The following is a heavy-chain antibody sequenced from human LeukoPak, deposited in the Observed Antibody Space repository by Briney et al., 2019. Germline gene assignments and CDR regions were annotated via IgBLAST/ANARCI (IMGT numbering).Heavy chain of an antibody. D-gene: IGHD3-3*01. Sequence: SETLSLTCTVSGGSISSSSYYWGWIRQPPGKGLEWIGSIYYSGSTYYNPSLKSRVTISVDTSKNQFSLKLSSVTAADTAVYYCARALPYQLPPHYDFWSGYYTGYYFDYWGQGTLVTVSS. V-gene: IGHV4-39*07. CDR3: ARALPYQLPPHYDFWSGYYTGYYFDY. CDR2: IYYSGST. CDR1: GGSISSSSYY. J-gene: IGHJ4*02.